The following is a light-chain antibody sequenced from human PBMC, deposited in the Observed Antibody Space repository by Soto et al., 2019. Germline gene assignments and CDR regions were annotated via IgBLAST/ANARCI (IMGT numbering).Light chain of an antibody. V-gene: IGKV1-33*01. CDR3: QKSVHLPL. Sequence: DIQMTQSPPSLSASVGDRVTITCQASQDIGNSLNWYQHKPGKAPKLVIYDAYNLETGVPSTFSGSGYGTDFTFTISSLRPEDIATYYCQKSVHLPLFGPGTKVDIK. CDR1: QDIGNS. CDR2: DAY. J-gene: IGKJ3*01.